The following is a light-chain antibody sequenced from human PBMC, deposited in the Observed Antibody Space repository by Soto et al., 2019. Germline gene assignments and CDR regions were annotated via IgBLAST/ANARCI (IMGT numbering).Light chain of an antibody. Sequence: NFMLTQPHSVSESPGKTVTISCTRSSGNIGSNYVQWYQQRPGSAPTTLIYEDDQRPSGVPDRFSGSIDRSSNSASLTISGLEAEAEAYYYCQSYDSSTPVVFGGGTKLTVL. J-gene: IGLJ2*01. CDR3: QSYDSSTPVV. V-gene: IGLV6-57*04. CDR1: SGNIGSNY. CDR2: EDD.